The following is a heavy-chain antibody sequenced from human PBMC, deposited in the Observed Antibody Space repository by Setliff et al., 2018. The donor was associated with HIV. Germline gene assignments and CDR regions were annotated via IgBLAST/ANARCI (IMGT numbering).Heavy chain of an antibody. CDR2: INHSGST. J-gene: IGHJ3*02. D-gene: IGHD1-26*01. Sequence: SLTCAVYGGSFSGYYWNWIRQPPGKGLEWIGEINHSGSTNYNPSLKSRVTISVDTSKNQFSLKLISVTAADTAVYYCARDAGNYYAFDIWGQGTMVTVSS. CDR1: GGSFSGYY. CDR3: ARDAGNYYAFDI. V-gene: IGHV4-34*01.